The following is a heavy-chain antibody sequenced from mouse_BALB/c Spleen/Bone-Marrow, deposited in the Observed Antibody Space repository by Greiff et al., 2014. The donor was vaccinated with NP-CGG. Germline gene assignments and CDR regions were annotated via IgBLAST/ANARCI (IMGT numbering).Heavy chain of an antibody. V-gene: IGHV5-6*02. J-gene: IGHJ1*01. CDR2: ISSGGSYT. CDR3: ARRGNWDVRRHFDV. D-gene: IGHD4-1*01. Sequence: DVKLVESGGDLVKPGGSLKLSCAASGFTFSTYGMSWVRQTPDKRLEWVATISSGGSYTYYPDSVKGRFTISRDNAKNTLYLQMSSLKSEDTAMYYCARRGNWDVRRHFDVWGAGTTVTVSS. CDR1: GFTFSTYG.